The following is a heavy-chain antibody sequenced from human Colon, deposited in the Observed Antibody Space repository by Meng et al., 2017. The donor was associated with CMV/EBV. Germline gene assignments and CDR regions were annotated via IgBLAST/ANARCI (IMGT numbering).Heavy chain of an antibody. CDR3: ARAAAAGEYYFDY. D-gene: IGHD6-13*01. CDR1: GGSISSSSYY. V-gene: IGHV4-39*07. Sequence: HLQRQESGPGLVKPSETLSLTCTVSGGSISSSSYYWGWIRQPPGKGLEWIGSIYYSGSTYYNPSLKSRVTISVDTSKNQFSLKLSSVTAADTAVYYCARAAAAGEYYFDYWGQGTLVTVSS. CDR2: IYYSGST. J-gene: IGHJ4*02.